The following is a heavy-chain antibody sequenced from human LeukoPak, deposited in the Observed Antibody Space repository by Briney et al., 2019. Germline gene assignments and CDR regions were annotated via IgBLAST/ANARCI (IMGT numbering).Heavy chain of an antibody. CDR2: IISSSSYI. CDR3: ARDPQYCSGGSCYSFDY. D-gene: IGHD2-15*01. CDR1: GFTFSTYS. Sequence: GGSLRLSCAASGFTFSTYSMNWVRQAPGKGLEWVSSIISSSSYIYYADSVKVRFTISRDHAKNSLYLQMNSLRAEDTAVYYCARDPQYCSGGSCYSFDYWGQGTLVTVSS. V-gene: IGHV3-21*01. J-gene: IGHJ4*02.